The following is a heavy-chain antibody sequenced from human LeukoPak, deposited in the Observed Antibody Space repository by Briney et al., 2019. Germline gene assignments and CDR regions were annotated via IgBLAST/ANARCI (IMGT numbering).Heavy chain of an antibody. Sequence: VASVKVSCKASGYTFTGYYMHWVRQAPGQGLEWMGWINPNSGRTNYAQKFQGRVTMTRDTSISTAYMELSRLRSDDTAVYYCARSFLLCSSTSCYTRGTNWFDPWGQGTLVTVSS. V-gene: IGHV1-2*02. CDR3: ARSFLLCSSTSCYTRGTNWFDP. CDR2: INPNSGRT. CDR1: GYTFTGYY. D-gene: IGHD2-2*02. J-gene: IGHJ5*02.